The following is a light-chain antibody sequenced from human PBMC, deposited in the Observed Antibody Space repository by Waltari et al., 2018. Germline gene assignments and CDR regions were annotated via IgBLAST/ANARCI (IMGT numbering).Light chain of an antibody. CDR2: AAS. Sequence: DIQMTQSPSSLSASVGDRVTITCRASQSISNHLNWYQQKPGKVPKLLIYAASTLQSGVPSRLSGSGSGTDFTLTVSSLQPEDFATYFCQHSDAIPITFGGGTK. V-gene: IGKV1-39*01. CDR3: QHSDAIPIT. CDR1: QSISNH. J-gene: IGKJ4*01.